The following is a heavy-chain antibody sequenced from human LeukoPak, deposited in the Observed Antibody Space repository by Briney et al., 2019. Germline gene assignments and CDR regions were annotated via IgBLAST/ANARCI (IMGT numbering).Heavy chain of an antibody. V-gene: IGHV4-61*01. Sequence: SETLSLTCTVSGGSVSSGSYYWSWVRQPPGKGLEWLGYIYYSGSTNYNPSLKSRVTISVDTSKNQFSLKLSSVTAADTAVYYCARGHYDILTGYFIPCYFDYWGQGTLVTVSS. CDR2: IYYSGST. CDR1: GGSVSSGSYY. J-gene: IGHJ4*02. D-gene: IGHD3-9*01. CDR3: ARGHYDILTGYFIPCYFDY.